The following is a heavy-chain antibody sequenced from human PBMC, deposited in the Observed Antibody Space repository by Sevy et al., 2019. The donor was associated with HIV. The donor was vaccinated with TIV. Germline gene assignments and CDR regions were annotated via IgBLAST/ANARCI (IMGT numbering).Heavy chain of an antibody. D-gene: IGHD6-13*01. CDR1: GFTVSNNY. J-gene: IGHJ4*02. Sequence: GSLRLSCAASGFTVSNNYMNWVRQAPGKGLEWVSLIYSGGTTHYADSVKGRFTISRDHSKNTLYLQMNSLRAEDTAIYYCARDHPGIAATGGGWGQGTLVTVSS. CDR3: ARDHPGIAATGGG. V-gene: IGHV3-53*01. CDR2: IYSGGTT.